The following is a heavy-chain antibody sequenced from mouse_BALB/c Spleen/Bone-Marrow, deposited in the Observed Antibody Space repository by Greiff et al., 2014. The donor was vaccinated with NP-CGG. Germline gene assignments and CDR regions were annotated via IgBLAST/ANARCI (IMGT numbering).Heavy chain of an antibody. CDR2: IHPANGNT. J-gene: IGHJ3*01. D-gene: IGHD1-1*01. Sequence: VQLQQPGAELVKPGASVKLSCTASGFNIKDTYMHWVKQRPEQGLEWIGRIHPANGNTKYDPKFQGKATITADTSSNTAYLQLSSLTSEDTAVYYCASYYYGSSYGFAYWGQGTLVTVSA. V-gene: IGHV14-3*02. CDR1: GFNIKDTY. CDR3: ASYYYGSSYGFAY.